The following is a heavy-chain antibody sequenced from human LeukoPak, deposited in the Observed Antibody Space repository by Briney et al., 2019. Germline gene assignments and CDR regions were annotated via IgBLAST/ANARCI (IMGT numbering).Heavy chain of an antibody. D-gene: IGHD1-26*01. V-gene: IGHV1-2*02. CDR2: INPNSGGT. CDR3: VLQGVGATFFDP. CDR1: GYTFTGYY. Sequence: ASVKVSCKASGYTFTGYYMHWVRQAPGQGLEWMGWINPNSGGTNYAQKFQGRVTMTRDTSISTAYMELSRLRSDDTAVYYCVLQGVGATFFDPWGQGSLVTVSS. J-gene: IGHJ5*02.